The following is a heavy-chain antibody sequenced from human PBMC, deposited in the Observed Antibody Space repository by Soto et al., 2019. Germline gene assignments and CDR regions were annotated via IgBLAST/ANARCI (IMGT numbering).Heavy chain of an antibody. Sequence: ASVKVSCKASGYTFTGYYMHWVRQAPGQGLEWMGWINPNSGGTNYAQKFQGWVTMTRDTSISTAYMELSRLRSDDTAVYYCHRGPTVTRTYYYYGMDVWGQGTTVTVSS. CDR1: GYTFTGYY. CDR3: HRGPTVTRTYYYYGMDV. D-gene: IGHD4-17*01. CDR2: INPNSGGT. V-gene: IGHV1-2*04. J-gene: IGHJ6*02.